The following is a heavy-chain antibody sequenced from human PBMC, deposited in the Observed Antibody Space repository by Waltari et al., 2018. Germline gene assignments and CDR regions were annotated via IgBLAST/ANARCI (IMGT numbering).Heavy chain of an antibody. CDR1: GYTFTSYA. CDR3: AEGGDCNGGSCNFDY. D-gene: IGHD2-15*01. Sequence: QVQLVQSGAEVKKPGASVKVSCKASGYTFTSYAMHWVRQAPGQGLEWMGRISPNRGGTNYAQKFQGRVTKNRDTSMSTAYMELSRLTSDETAVDYCAEGGDCNGGSCNFDYWGQGTVVTVSS. CDR2: ISPNRGGT. J-gene: IGHJ4*02. V-gene: IGHV1-2*06.